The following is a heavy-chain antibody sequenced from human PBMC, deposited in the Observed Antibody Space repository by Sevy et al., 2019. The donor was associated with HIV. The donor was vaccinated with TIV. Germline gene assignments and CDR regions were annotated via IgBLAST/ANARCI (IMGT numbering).Heavy chain of an antibody. CDR1: GFTVSSNY. Sequence: GGSLRLSCAASGFTVSSNYMSWVRQAPGKGLEWVSVIYSGGSTYYEDSVKGRFTISRDNSKNTLYLQMNSLIAEDTAVYYCARDGYYGSGSFDAFDIWGQGTMVTVSS. CDR2: IYSGGST. V-gene: IGHV3-53*01. CDR3: ARDGYYGSGSFDAFDI. D-gene: IGHD3-10*01. J-gene: IGHJ3*02.